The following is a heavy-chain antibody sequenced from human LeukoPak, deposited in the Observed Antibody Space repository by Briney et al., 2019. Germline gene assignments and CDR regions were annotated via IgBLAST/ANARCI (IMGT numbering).Heavy chain of an antibody. J-gene: IGHJ4*02. D-gene: IGHD2-15*01. V-gene: IGHV3-23*01. CDR3: AKRGCRGTCNPLAY. CDR2: SGDSDGST. Sequence: PGGSLRLSCAASGFTFSGSGMSWVRQAPGKGLEWISSSGDSDGSTYYADSLKGRFTISRDNSKSTLYLQMNNLRAEDTAVYYCAKRGCRGTCNPLAYWGQGALVTVSP. CDR1: GFTFSGSG.